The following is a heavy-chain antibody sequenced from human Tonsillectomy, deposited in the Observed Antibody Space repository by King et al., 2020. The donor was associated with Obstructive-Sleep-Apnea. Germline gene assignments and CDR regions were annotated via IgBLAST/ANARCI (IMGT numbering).Heavy chain of an antibody. J-gene: IGHJ3*02. V-gene: IGHV3-33*01. CDR3: ARESISVIVAVAFDI. Sequence: VQLVESGGGVVQPGRSLSLSCASSGFTFSSYGMHWVRQAPGKGLEGVAVIWNDGSNKYYADSVKGRFTISRDNSKNTLYLQMNSPGAEDTAVYYCARESISVIVAVAFDIWGQGTMVTVSS. CDR1: GFTFSSYG. CDR2: IWNDGSNK. D-gene: IGHD5-12*01.